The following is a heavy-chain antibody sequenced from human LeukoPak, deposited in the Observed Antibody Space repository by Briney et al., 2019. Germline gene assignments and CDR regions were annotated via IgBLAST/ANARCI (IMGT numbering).Heavy chain of an antibody. V-gene: IGHV1-2*02. CDR1: GYPFTGYY. D-gene: IGHD4-17*01. J-gene: IGHJ2*01. CDR3: ARDSAVTTPLEYFDL. CDR2: INPNSGGT. Sequence: GASVKVSCKASGYPFTGYYMHWVRQAPGQGLEWMGWINPNSGGTNYAQKFQGRVTMTRDTSISTAYMELSRLRSDDTAVYYCARDSAVTTPLEYFDLWGRRTLVTLSS.